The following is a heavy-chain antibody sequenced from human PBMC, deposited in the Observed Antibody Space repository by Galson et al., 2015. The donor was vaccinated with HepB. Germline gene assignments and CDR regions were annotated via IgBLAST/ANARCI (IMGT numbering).Heavy chain of an antibody. V-gene: IGHV3-74*01. CDR2: INSDGSST. CDR3: ASVRYYYDSSGYYSGDYYFDY. CDR1: GFTFSSYW. D-gene: IGHD3-22*01. J-gene: IGHJ4*02. Sequence: SLRLSCAASGFTFSSYWMHWVRQAPGKGPVWVSRINSDGSSTSYADSVKGRFTISRDNAKNTLYLQMNSLRAEDTAVYYCASVRYYYDSSGYYSGDYYFDYWGQGTLVTVSS.